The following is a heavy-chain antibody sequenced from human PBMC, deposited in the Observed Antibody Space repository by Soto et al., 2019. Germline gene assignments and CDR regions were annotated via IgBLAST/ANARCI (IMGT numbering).Heavy chain of an antibody. D-gene: IGHD3-9*01. V-gene: IGHV1-46*01. J-gene: IGHJ5*02. CDR2: VNPSGGST. CDR3: AGVPPSRPFPWLQGFDP. Sequence: AAVKVSCKASGYTFTSYYMHWGRQAPGQGLEWMGIVNPSGGSTSYAQKFQGRVTMTRDTSTSTVYMELSSLRSEDTAVYYCAGVPPSRPFPWLQGFDPLGQGTLGTLPS. CDR1: GYTFTSYY.